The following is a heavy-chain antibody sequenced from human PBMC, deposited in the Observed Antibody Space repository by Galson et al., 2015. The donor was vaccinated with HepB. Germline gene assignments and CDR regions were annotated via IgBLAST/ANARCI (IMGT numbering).Heavy chain of an antibody. J-gene: IGHJ6*02. CDR1: GGTFSTYA. CDR3: ATVELPYYYYGMDV. V-gene: IGHV1-24*01. Sequence: SVKVSCKASGGTFSTYAISWVRQAPGKGLEWMGGFDPEDGETIYAQKFQGRVTMTEDTSTDTAYMELSSLRSEDTAVYYCATVELPYYYYGMDVWGQGTTVTVSS. D-gene: IGHD1-26*01. CDR2: FDPEDGET.